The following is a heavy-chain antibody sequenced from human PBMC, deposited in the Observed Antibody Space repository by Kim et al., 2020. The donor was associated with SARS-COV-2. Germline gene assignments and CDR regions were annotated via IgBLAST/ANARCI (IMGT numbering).Heavy chain of an antibody. J-gene: IGHJ4*02. Sequence: SHPSLKSRVTISVDTSNNQFSLKLSSVTAADTAVYYCARLRLQLWGTVDYWCQGSLVTASS. V-gene: IGHV4-34*01. CDR3: ARLRLQLWGTVDY. D-gene: IGHD5-18*01.